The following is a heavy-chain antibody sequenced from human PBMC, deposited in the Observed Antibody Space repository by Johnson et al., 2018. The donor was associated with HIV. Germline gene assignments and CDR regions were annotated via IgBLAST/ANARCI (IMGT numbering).Heavy chain of an antibody. V-gene: IGHV3-30*04. CDR3: AREGGGHDYGDRDAFDI. J-gene: IGHJ3*02. CDR2: MSYDGSNK. D-gene: IGHD4-17*01. Sequence: QVQLVESGGGLVQPGGSLRLSCAASGFTFSSYAMSWVRQAPGKGLEWVAVMSYDGSNKYYADSVKGRFTISRDNSKNTLYLQINSLRAEDMAVYYCAREGGGHDYGDRDAFDIWGPGTMVTVSS. CDR1: GFTFSSYA.